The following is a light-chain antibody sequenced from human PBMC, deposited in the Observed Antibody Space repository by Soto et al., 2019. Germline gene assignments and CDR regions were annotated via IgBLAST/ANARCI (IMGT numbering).Light chain of an antibody. Sequence: EIVMTHSPATLSVSPGDRATLSCRASQTVRDNLAWYQQKPGQAPRLLIYGASTRATGIPARFSGSGSGTDFSLTIDSLQSEDCALYFCHQSKIWLYTFGQGTKLELK. CDR2: GAS. J-gene: IGKJ2*01. V-gene: IGKV3-15*01. CDR3: HQSKIWLYT. CDR1: QTVRDN.